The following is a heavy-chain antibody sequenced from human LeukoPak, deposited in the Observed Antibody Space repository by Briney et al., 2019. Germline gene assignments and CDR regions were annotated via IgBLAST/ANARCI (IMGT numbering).Heavy chain of an antibody. CDR3: ARILFRVVSSYFDY. V-gene: IGHV3-53*01. CDR2: IYSGGST. Sequence: GGSLRLSCAASGFTVSSNYMSWVRQAPGKGLEWVSVIYSGGSTYYADSVKGRFTISRDNSKNTLYLQMNSLRAEDTAVYYCARILFRVVSSYFDYWGQGTLVTVSS. CDR1: GFTVSSNY. D-gene: IGHD3-3*01. J-gene: IGHJ4*02.